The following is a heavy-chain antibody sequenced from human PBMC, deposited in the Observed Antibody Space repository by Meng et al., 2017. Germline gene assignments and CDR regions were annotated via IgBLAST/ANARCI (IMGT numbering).Heavy chain of an antibody. D-gene: IGHD2/OR15-2a*01. CDR3: ARELRSIFDI. J-gene: IGHJ3*02. CDR2: IYYSGST. Sequence: QGQLRASGPGLVKPSQTLSPPCTVSGGSISSGGYYWSWIRQHPGKGLEWIGYIYYSGSTYYNPSLKSRVTISVDTSKNQFSLKLSSVTAADTAVYYCARELRSIFDIWGQGTMVTVSS. CDR1: GGSISSGGYY. V-gene: IGHV4-31*03.